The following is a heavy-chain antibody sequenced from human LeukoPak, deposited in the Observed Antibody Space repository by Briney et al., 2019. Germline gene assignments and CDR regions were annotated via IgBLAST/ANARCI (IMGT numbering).Heavy chain of an antibody. CDR2: INWNGGST. V-gene: IGHV3-20*04. J-gene: IGHJ3*02. CDR1: GFTFDDYG. CDR3: XXYSSSWDDAFDI. Sequence: GGSLRLSCAASGFTFDDYGMSWVRQAPGKGLEWVSGINWNGGSTGYADSVKGRFTISRDNAKNSLYLQMNSLRAEDTALYYXXXYSSSWDDAFDIWGQGTMVTVSS. D-gene: IGHD6-13*01.